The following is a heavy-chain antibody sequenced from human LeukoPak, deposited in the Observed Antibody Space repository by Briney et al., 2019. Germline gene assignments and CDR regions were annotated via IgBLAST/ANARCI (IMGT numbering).Heavy chain of an antibody. V-gene: IGHV3-74*01. CDR2: INSDGGST. Sequence: GGSLRLSCAASGFTFSSYWMHWVRQAPGKGLVWVSRINSDGGSTSYTDSVKGRFTISRDNAKNTLYLQMNSLRAEDTAVYYCAELGITMIGGVWGKGTTVTISS. CDR3: AELGITMIGGV. J-gene: IGHJ6*04. CDR1: GFTFSSYW. D-gene: IGHD3-10*02.